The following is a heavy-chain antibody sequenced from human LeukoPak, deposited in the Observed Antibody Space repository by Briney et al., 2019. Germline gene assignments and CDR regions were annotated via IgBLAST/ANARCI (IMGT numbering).Heavy chain of an antibody. V-gene: IGHV3-53*01. CDR1: GFTVSSYY. CDR2: IYSSGDT. J-gene: IGHJ2*01. Sequence: GGSLRLSCVASGFTVSSYYMSWVRQAPGKGLEWVSLIYSSGDTTYADSVKDRFTISRDDSKNTLYLQMNRLGAEDAAVYYCASRGVNPIYWSFALWGRGTLVTVSS. CDR3: ASRGVNPIYWSFAL.